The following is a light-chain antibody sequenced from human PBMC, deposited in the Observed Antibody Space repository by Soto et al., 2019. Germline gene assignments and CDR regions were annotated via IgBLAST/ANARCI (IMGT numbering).Light chain of an antibody. J-gene: IGKJ1*01. V-gene: IGKV3-15*01. CDR1: QSVSDK. Sequence: EIVMTQSPATVSVSPGERATLSCRASQSVSDKLAWYQQKPGQAPRLLIYHASARAPGIPARFSGSGSGTQFTLTISGLQSKDFAVYYCPQYNNWPPWTFGQGTKVAIK. CDR3: PQYNNWPPWT. CDR2: HAS.